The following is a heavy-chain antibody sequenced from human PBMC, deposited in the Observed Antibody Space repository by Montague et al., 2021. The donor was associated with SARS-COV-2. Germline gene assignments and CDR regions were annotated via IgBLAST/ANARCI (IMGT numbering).Heavy chain of an antibody. V-gene: IGHV3-9*01. CDR2: ISWNSGSL. CDR1: GFSFDDYA. J-gene: IGHJ1*01. Sequence: SLRLSCAASGFSFDDYAMHWVRQAPGKGLEWVSGISWNSGSLGYADSVKVRFTISRDNAKNSLYLQMNSLRAEDTALYYCAKDGVIAEYFQHWGQGTLVTVSS. CDR3: AKDGVIAEYFQH.